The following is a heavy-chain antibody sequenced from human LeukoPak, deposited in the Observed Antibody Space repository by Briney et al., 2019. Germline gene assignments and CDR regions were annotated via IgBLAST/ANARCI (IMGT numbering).Heavy chain of an antibody. D-gene: IGHD1-26*01. CDR3: ASAGSYSVDY. CDR1: GGSISSSSYY. CDR2: TYYSGST. J-gene: IGHJ4*02. Sequence: SETLSLTCTVSGGSISSSSYYWGWIRQPPGKGLEWIGSTYYSGSTYYNPSLESRVTISVDTSKNQFSLKLSSVTAADTAVYYCASAGSYSVDYCGQGTLVTVSS. V-gene: IGHV4-39*01.